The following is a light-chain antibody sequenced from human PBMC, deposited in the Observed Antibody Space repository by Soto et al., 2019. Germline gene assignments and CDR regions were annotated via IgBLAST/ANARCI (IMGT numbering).Light chain of an antibody. Sequence: EIVMTQSPATLSVSPGERATLSCRASHSVSSNLAWYQQKPGQGPRLLFYGASTRATGIPARFIGSGSRTDCTLTIISLQSEDFAVYYCPQSNRWSSTFGQGTKLEIK. V-gene: IGKV3-15*01. CDR1: HSVSSN. J-gene: IGKJ2*01. CDR3: PQSNRWSST. CDR2: GAS.